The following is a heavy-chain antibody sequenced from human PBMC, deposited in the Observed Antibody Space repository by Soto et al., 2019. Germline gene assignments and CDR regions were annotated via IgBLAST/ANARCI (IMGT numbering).Heavy chain of an antibody. CDR1: GDIFSGYS. CDR3: ARDLGSGYDPGDY. J-gene: IGHJ4*02. V-gene: IGHV1-69*14. CDR2: IIPIFGTT. Sequence: QVQLVQSGAEVKKPGSSVKVSCKTSGDIFSGYSISWVRQAPGQGLEWMGGIIPIFGTTNYAQRFHGRVTITADKSTSTGSMELYSLKSEDTAVYYCARDLGSGYDPGDYWGQGTLVTVSS. D-gene: IGHD5-12*01.